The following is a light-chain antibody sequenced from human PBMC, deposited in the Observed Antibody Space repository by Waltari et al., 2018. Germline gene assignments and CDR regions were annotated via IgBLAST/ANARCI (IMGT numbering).Light chain of an antibody. V-gene: IGLV4-69*01. J-gene: IGLJ2*01. CDR3: QTWDPDTVV. CDR2: MDGGGGH. Sequence: QLAVTQSPSASASLVASAKLTCTLSSEHSAYAIAGPQQPPAKGPRFLMKMDGGGGHTKGDGIPDRFSGFSSGAERYLTISSRQYEDEAAYYCQTWDPDTVVFGGGTKLTV. CDR1: SEHSAYA.